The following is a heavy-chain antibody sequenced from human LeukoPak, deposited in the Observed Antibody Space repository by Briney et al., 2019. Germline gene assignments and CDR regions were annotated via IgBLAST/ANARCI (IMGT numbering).Heavy chain of an antibody. CDR3: ASEQQLVVAGYYYYYMDV. CDR2: INHSGST. J-gene: IGHJ6*03. Sequence: PSETLSLTCAVYGGSFSGYYWSWIRQPPGKGLEWIGEINHSGSTNYNPSLKSRVTISVDTSKNQFSLQLNSVTPEDTAVYYCASEQQLVVAGYYYYYMDVWGKGTTVTVSS. D-gene: IGHD6-13*01. V-gene: IGHV4-34*01. CDR1: GGSFSGYY.